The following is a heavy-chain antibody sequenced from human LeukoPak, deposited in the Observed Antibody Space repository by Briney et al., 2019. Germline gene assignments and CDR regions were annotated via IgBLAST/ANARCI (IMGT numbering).Heavy chain of an antibody. J-gene: IGHJ4*02. Sequence: ASVKVSCKASGYTFTDYYMHWVRQAPGQGLEWMGWINPNSGGTNYAQKFQGRVTMTRDTSISTAYMELSRLRSDDTAVYYCARDLEDGYNYIYDYWGQGTLVTVSS. D-gene: IGHD5-24*01. V-gene: IGHV1-2*02. CDR3: ARDLEDGYNYIYDY. CDR1: GYTFTDYY. CDR2: INPNSGGT.